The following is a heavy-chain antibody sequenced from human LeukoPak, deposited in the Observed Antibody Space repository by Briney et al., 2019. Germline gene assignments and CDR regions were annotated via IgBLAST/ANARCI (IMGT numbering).Heavy chain of an antibody. Sequence: SETLSLTCTVSGGSISSSSYYWDWVRQPPGKGLEWIGSIYYSGSTYYTPSLKSRVTISVDTSKNQFSLKLSSVTAADTAVYYCARKYGDYVRGNWFDPWGQGTLVTVSS. CDR2: IYYSGST. J-gene: IGHJ5*02. CDR1: GGSISSSSYY. V-gene: IGHV4-39*07. CDR3: ARKYGDYVRGNWFDP. D-gene: IGHD4-17*01.